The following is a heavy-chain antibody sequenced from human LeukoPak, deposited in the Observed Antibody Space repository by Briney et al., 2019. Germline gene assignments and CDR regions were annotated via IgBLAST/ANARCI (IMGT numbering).Heavy chain of an antibody. CDR3: ARAGNLDN. D-gene: IGHD4-23*01. Sequence: PGGSLRPSCAASGFTLRSYWMSRGRQAPGQGLGWVAKIKPDGSDKYYVASVKGRFTISRDNAKNSLNLQMNSLRAEDTAVYYCARAGNLDNWGQGALVTVSS. J-gene: IGHJ4*02. V-gene: IGHV3-7*01. CDR2: IKPDGSDK. CDR1: GFTLRSYW.